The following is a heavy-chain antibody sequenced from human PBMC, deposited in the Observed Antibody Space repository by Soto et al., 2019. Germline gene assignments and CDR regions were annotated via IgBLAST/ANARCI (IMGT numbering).Heavy chain of an antibody. CDR2: INSNGGST. Sequence: EVQLVESGGGLVQPGGSLRLSCAASGFTFSNYAMHWVSQAPGKGLECVSAINSNGGSTYYANSVKGRFTISRDNSKNTLYLQMGSLRAEDMAVYYCARLGTTYYFDYWGQGTLVTVSS. V-gene: IGHV3-64*01. D-gene: IGHD4-17*01. CDR3: ARLGTTYYFDY. CDR1: GFTFSNYA. J-gene: IGHJ4*02.